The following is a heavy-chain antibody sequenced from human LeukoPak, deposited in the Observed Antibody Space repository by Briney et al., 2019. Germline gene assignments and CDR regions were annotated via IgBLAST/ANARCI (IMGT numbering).Heavy chain of an antibody. CDR2: INQVGSDN. J-gene: IGHJ6*04. CDR3: AELGITMIGGV. CDR1: GFTFSNYW. Sequence: GGSLRLSCAASGFTFSNYWMTWVRQAPGKGLEWVANINQVGSDNYFVDSVKGRFTISRDNAKNSLYLQMNSLRAEDTAVYYCAELGITMIGGVWGKGTTVTISS. V-gene: IGHV3-7*01. D-gene: IGHD3-10*02.